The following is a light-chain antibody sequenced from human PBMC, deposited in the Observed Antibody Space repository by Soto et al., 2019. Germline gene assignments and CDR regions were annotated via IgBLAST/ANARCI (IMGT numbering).Light chain of an antibody. CDR3: AAWDDSLKGLV. Sequence: QSVLTQPPSASGTPGQRVTISCSGSSSNIGSNTVNWYQQLPGTAPKLLIYSNNQRPSGVPDRFSCSKSGTSASLAISGLQSEDEDDYYCAAWDDSLKGLVFGGGTKLTVL. J-gene: IGLJ2*01. CDR1: SSNIGSNT. CDR2: SNN. V-gene: IGLV1-44*01.